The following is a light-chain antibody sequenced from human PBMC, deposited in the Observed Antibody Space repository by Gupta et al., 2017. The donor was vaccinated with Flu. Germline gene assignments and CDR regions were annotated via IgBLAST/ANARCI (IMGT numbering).Light chain of an antibody. CDR1: QYIEND. CDR3: EQEHFWPGT. CDR2: AAS. J-gene: IGKJ1*01. Sequence: PGTVSVSSGQRISLSCSALQYIENDLVWYQRMPGQAARLLIYAASTRATGVPGRYSGSGSGTEFTLTISSLQSDDLGFYYCEQEHFWPGTFGQGTKVEL. V-gene: IGKV3-15*01.